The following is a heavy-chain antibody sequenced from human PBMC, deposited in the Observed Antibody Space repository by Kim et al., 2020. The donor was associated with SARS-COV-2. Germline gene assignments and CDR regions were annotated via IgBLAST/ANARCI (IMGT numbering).Heavy chain of an antibody. V-gene: IGHV3-9*01. J-gene: IGHJ5*02. Sequence: GGSLRLSCAASGFTFGDYAMHWVRQAPGKGLEWVSGISWNSGSIGYADSVKGRFTISRDNAKNSLYLQMNSLRAEDTALYYCAKDMEMDIVVVPAAPEFDPWGQGTLVTVSS. D-gene: IGHD2-2*03. CDR3: AKDMEMDIVVVPAAPEFDP. CDR1: GFTFGDYA. CDR2: ISWNSGSI.